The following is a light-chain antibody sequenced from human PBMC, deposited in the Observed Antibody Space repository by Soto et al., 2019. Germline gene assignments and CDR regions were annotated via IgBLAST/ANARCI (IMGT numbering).Light chain of an antibody. CDR2: GAS. CDR1: QTVGENF. CDR3: QQYASSPLT. Sequence: EIVLTQSPGTLSLSPGERATLSCRASQTVGENFFAWYQQKPGQAPRLVIYGASSSATSIPDMFSGSGSGKFITLTISRQEPDDFVLYRCQQYASSPLTFGGGTKVDIK. J-gene: IGKJ4*01. V-gene: IGKV3-20*01.